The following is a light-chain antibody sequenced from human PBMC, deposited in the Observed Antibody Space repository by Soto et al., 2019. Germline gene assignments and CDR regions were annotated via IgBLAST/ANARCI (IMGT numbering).Light chain of an antibody. CDR3: QQYNYPPYT. CDR2: STS. J-gene: IGKJ2*01. Sequence: EIVLTQSPGTLSLSPGERATLSCRASQSVSTNYLAWYQQKPGQAPRLLIYSTSYRATGIPDRFSGSGSGTDFTLTINRLEPEDFAVYFCQQYNYPPYTFGQGAKLEIK. V-gene: IGKV3-20*01. CDR1: QSVSTNY.